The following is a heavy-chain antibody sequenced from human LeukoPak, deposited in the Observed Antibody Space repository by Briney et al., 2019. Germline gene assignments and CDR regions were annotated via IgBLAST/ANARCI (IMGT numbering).Heavy chain of an antibody. D-gene: IGHD2-2*01. J-gene: IGHJ6*02. Sequence: GRSLRLSCAASGFTFSCYAMHWVRQAPGKGLEWVAVISYDGSNKYYADSVKGRFTISRDNSKNTLYLQMNSLRAEDTAVYYCARVGHCSSTSCSFNYYGMDVWGQGTTVTVSS. CDR3: ARVGHCSSTSCSFNYYGMDV. V-gene: IGHV3-30-3*01. CDR2: ISYDGSNK. CDR1: GFTFSCYA.